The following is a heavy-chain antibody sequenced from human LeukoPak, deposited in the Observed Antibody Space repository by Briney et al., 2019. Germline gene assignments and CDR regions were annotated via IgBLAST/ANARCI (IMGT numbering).Heavy chain of an antibody. Sequence: GGSLRLSCAASGFVFSTYAIHWVRHVPGKGLEYVSGINGNGDYTNYANSVKGRFTISRDNFKNTVYLQMGSLRAEDMAVYYCARDLFSGAEMATLDYWGQGTLVTVSS. CDR2: INGNGDYT. J-gene: IGHJ4*02. D-gene: IGHD5-24*01. CDR3: ARDLFSGAEMATLDY. V-gene: IGHV3-64*01. CDR1: GFVFSTYA.